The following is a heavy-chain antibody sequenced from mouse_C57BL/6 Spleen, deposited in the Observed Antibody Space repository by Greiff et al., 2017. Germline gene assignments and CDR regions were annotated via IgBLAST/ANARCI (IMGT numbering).Heavy chain of an antibody. J-gene: IGHJ4*01. CDR2: ISSGSSTI. V-gene: IGHV5-17*01. D-gene: IGHD1-1*01. Sequence: EVKLVESGGGLVKPGGSLKLSCAASGFTFSDYGMHWVRQAPEKGLEWVAYISSGSSTIYYADTVKGRFTISRDNAKNTLFLQMTSLTSEDTAMYYCATTVVAPPMEYWGQGTSVTVSS. CDR3: ATTVVAPPMEY. CDR1: GFTFSDYG.